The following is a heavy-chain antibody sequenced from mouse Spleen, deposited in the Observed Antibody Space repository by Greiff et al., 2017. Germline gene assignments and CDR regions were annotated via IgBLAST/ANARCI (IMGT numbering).Heavy chain of an antibody. D-gene: IGHD1-1*01. CDR1: GYTFTSYW. CDR2: IHPNSGST. Sequence: QVQLQQSGAELVKPGASVKLSCKASGYTFTSYWMHWVKQRPGQGLEWIGMIHPNSGSTNYNEKFKTKATLTVDKSSSTAYMQLSSLTSEDSAVYYCASHYYGTSCFAYWGQGTLVTVSA. CDR3: ASHYYGTSCFAY. J-gene: IGHJ3*01. V-gene: IGHV1-64*01.